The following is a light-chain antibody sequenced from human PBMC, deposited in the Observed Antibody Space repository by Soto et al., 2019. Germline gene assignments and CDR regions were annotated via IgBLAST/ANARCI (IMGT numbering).Light chain of an antibody. CDR3: QHYNSYSEA. CDR2: KAS. CDR1: QDIRTH. V-gene: IGKV1-5*03. J-gene: IGKJ1*01. Sequence: IQKTQSPSSLSASVGDRFTIPCQASQDIRTHLNWFQQKPGKAPKLLIYKASTLKSGVPSRFSGSGSGTEFTLTISSLQPDDFATYYCQHYNSYSEAFGQGTKVDIK.